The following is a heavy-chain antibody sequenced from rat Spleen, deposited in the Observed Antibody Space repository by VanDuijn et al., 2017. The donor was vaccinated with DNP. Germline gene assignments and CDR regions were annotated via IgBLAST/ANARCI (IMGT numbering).Heavy chain of an antibody. Sequence: EVQLVESGGGLVQPGRSLKLSCAASGFTFSNYGMAWVRQAPTKGLEWVATISTSGNRPYYPDSVKGRFTISRDNAKSSLYLQMNSLKSEDTATYYCTTEAGDYWGQGVMVTVSS. V-gene: IGHV5-27*01. J-gene: IGHJ2*01. D-gene: IGHD5-1*01. CDR2: ISTSGNRP. CDR3: TTEAGDY. CDR1: GFTFSNYG.